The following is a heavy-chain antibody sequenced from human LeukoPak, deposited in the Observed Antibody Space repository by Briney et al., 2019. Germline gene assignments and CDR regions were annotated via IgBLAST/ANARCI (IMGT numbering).Heavy chain of an antibody. J-gene: IGHJ4*02. D-gene: IGHD3-22*01. Sequence: PGGSLRLSCAASGFTFSSYGMHWVRQAPGKGLEWVAVISYDGSNKYYADSVKGRFTISRDNSKNTLYLQMNSLRAEDTAVYYCARVPYYYDSGGLLVTFDYWGQGTLVTVSS. V-gene: IGHV3-30*03. CDR3: ARVPYYYDSGGLLVTFDY. CDR2: ISYDGSNK. CDR1: GFTFSSYG.